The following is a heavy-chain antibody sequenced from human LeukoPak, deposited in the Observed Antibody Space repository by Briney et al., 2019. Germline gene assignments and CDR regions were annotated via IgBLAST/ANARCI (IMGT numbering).Heavy chain of an antibody. D-gene: IGHD2-2*02. CDR3: ARGLVPAAIPRAFDP. Sequence: ASVKVSCEASGGTFSSYTISWVRQAPGQGLECMGCIIPIRGIANYAQKFQGRVTITADKSTSTAYMELSSLRSEDTAVYYCARGLVPAAIPRAFDPWGQGTLVTVSS. CDR2: IIPIRGIA. J-gene: IGHJ5*02. CDR1: GGTFSSYT. V-gene: IGHV1-69*02.